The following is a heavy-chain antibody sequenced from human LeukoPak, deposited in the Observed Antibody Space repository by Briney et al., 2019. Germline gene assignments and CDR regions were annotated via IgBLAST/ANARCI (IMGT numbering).Heavy chain of an antibody. Sequence: SETLSLTCAVYGGPFSGYYWSWIRQPPGKGLEWIGEINHSGSTNYNPSLKSRVTISVDTSKNQFSLKLSSVTAADTAVYYCARGQTGIAARPRWNWFDPWGQGTLVTVSS. V-gene: IGHV4-34*01. CDR2: INHSGST. J-gene: IGHJ5*02. CDR1: GGPFSGYY. CDR3: ARGQTGIAARPRWNWFDP. D-gene: IGHD6-6*01.